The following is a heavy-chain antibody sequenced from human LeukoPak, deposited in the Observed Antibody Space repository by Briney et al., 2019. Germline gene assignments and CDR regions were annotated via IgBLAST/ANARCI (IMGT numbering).Heavy chain of an antibody. D-gene: IGHD4-17*01. Sequence: SETQSLTCTVSGGSISSGGYYWSWIRQHPGKGLEGIGYIYYSGSTYYNPSLKSRVTISVDTSKNQFSLKLSSVTAADTAVYYCAREAQTTVTTSFDYWGQGTLVTVSS. V-gene: IGHV4-31*03. CDR2: IYYSGST. CDR3: AREAQTTVTTSFDY. J-gene: IGHJ4*02. CDR1: GGSISSGGYY.